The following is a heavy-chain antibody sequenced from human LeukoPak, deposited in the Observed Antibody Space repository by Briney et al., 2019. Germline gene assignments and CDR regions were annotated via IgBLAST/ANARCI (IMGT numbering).Heavy chain of an antibody. CDR1: GFTLTSYD. J-gene: IGHJ4*02. CDR3: AKEYSGYDFDY. D-gene: IGHD5-12*01. Sequence: SGGSLRLSCAASGFTLTSYDMSWVRQAPGKGLEWVAATSGSGVNSYYADSVRGRFTISRDNSQTTLYLQMDSLRAEDTALYYCAKEYSGYDFDYWGQGTLVTVSS. V-gene: IGHV3-23*01. CDR2: TSGSGVNS.